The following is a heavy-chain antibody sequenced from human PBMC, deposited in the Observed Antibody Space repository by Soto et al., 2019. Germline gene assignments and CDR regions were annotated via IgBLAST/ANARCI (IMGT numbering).Heavy chain of an antibody. CDR2: IYHSGST. D-gene: IGHD2-15*01. CDR3: ARDHCSGGSCYHGD. J-gene: IGHJ4*02. Sequence: QMQVQEAGPGLVKPTGTLSLTCALSSCSISSSNWWSWVRQPPGKGLEWIGEIYHSGSTNYNPSLKVRVTISVDKSTNQFSLKLSSVTAADTAVYYCARDHCSGGSCYHGDWGQGTLVTVCS. CDR1: SCSISSSNW. V-gene: IGHV4-4*02.